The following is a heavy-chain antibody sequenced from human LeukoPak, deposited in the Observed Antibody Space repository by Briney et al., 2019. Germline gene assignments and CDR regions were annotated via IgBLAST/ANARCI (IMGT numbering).Heavy chain of an antibody. CDR3: ASSTEGYCSGGSCYNY. Sequence: PSETLSLTCTVSGDSISSYYWSWIRQPPGRGLAWIGYIYSSASTKYNPSLKSRVTISVDTSKNQFSLKLSSVTAADTDVYYCASSTEGYCSGGSCYNYWGQGTLVTVSS. V-gene: IGHV4-59*12. J-gene: IGHJ4*02. CDR2: IYSSAST. D-gene: IGHD2-15*01. CDR1: GDSISSYY.